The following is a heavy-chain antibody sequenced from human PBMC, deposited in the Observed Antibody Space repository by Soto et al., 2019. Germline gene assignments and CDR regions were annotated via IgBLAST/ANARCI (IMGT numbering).Heavy chain of an antibody. CDR1: GGSISSGGYS. Sequence: SETLSLTCAVSGGSISSGGYSWSWIRQPPGKGLEWIGYIYHSGSTYYNPSLKSRVTISVDRSKNQFSLKLSSVTAADTAVYYCARGTVATPHGGYYYGMDVWGQGTTVTVSS. D-gene: IGHD4-17*01. V-gene: IGHV4-30-2*01. CDR3: ARGTVATPHGGYYYGMDV. CDR2: IYHSGST. J-gene: IGHJ6*02.